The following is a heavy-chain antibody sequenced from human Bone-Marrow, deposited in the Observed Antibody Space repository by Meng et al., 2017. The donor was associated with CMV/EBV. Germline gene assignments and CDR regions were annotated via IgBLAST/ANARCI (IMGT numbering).Heavy chain of an antibody. CDR2: IIPIFGTA. J-gene: IGHJ3*02. Sequence: QAQLVQSGAEVKKPGSSVKVSCKALGGTFSSYAISWVRQAPGQGLEWMGGIIPIFGTANSAQKFQGRVTITADESTSTAYMELSSLRSEDTAVYYCASNPPHRRHAFDIWGQGTMVTVSS. CDR1: GGTFSSYA. D-gene: IGHD6-25*01. V-gene: IGHV1-69*12. CDR3: ASNPPHRRHAFDI.